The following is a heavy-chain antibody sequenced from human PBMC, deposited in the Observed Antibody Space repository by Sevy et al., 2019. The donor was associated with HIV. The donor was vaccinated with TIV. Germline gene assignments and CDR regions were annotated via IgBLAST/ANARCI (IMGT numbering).Heavy chain of an antibody. CDR2: IYYNGHI. CDR3: EGENAWGRGYS. D-gene: IGHD1-26*01. J-gene: IGHJ4*02. V-gene: IGHV4-59*08. Sequence: SGTLSLTCTVSGGSITSLYWNWIRQPPGKGLEWIANIYYNGHINYNPSLKSRVTLSLDTSKNQFSLRLSSVTAADTAMYYCEGENAWGRGYSWGQGTLVTVSS. CDR1: GGSITSLY.